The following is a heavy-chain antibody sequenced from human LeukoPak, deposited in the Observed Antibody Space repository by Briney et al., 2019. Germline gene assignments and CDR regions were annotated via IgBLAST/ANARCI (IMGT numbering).Heavy chain of an antibody. J-gene: IGHJ4*02. V-gene: IGHV3-7*01. CDR2: IKQDGSEK. Sequence: PGGSLRLSCAASGFTFSSYWMSWVRQAPGKGLEWVANIKQDGSEKYYVDSVKGRFTISRDNAKNSLYLQKNSLRAEDTAVYYCASLEGAVAGNDEYYFDYWGQGTLVTVSS. CDR3: ASLEGAVAGNDEYYFDY. CDR1: GFTFSSYW. D-gene: IGHD6-19*01.